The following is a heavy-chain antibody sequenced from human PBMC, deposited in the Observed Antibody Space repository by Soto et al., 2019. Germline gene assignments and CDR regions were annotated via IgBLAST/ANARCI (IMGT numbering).Heavy chain of an antibody. J-gene: IGHJ4*02. V-gene: IGHV4-59*01. CDR1: GGSISSYY. CDR3: ARALRSNYHDY. Sequence: SETLSLTCTVSGGSISSYYWSWIRQPPGKGLEWIGYIYYSGSTNYNPSLKSRVTISVDTSKNQFSLKLSSVTAADTAVYHCARALRSNYHDYWGQGTLVTVSS. CDR2: IYYSGST.